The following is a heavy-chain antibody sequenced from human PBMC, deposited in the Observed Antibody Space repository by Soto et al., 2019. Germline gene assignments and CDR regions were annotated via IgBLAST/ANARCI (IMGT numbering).Heavy chain of an antibody. CDR1: GFTFSSYW. Sequence: GGSLRLSCAASGFTFSSYWMSWVRQAPGKGLEWVANIKQDGSEKYYVDSVKGRFTISSDNAKNSLYLQMNSLRAEDTAVYSCARERPFAPLGAFDIWGQGTMVTVSS. J-gene: IGHJ3*02. D-gene: IGHD2-21*01. CDR2: IKQDGSEK. V-gene: IGHV3-7*03. CDR3: ARERPFAPLGAFDI.